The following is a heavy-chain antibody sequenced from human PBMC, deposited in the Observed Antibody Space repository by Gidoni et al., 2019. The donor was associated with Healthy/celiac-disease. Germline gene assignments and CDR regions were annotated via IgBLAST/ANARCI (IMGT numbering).Heavy chain of an antibody. J-gene: IGHJ5*02. V-gene: IGHV4-61*02. D-gene: IGHD6-13*01. CDR1: GGSISSGSYY. CDR2: IYTSGST. CDR3: ARGVWYQGWFDP. Sequence: QVQLQESGPGLVKPSQTLSLTCTVSGGSISSGSYYWSWIRQPAGKGLEWIGRIYTSGSTNYNPSLKSRVTISVDTSKNQFSLKLSSVTAADTAVYYCARGVWYQGWFDPWGQGTLVTVSS.